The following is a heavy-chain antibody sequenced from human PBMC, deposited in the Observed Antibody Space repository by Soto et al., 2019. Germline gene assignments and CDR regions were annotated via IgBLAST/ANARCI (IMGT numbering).Heavy chain of an antibody. Sequence: SQTQPLRNSVVGGYISTFYWSWIRQPTGKGLEWIWRVYTSGSTTYNPALKSRVTMSVDTSKNQFSLKLSSVTAADTAVYYCERSYCSSTNCHHWFDPWGQGTLVTVSS. J-gene: IGHJ5*02. CDR3: ERSYCSSTNCHHWFDP. D-gene: IGHD2-2*01. CDR1: GGYISTFY. CDR2: VYTSGST. V-gene: IGHV4-4*07.